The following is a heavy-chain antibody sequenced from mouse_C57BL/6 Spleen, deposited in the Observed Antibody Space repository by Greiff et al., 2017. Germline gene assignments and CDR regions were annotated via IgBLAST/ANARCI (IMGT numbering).Heavy chain of an antibody. V-gene: IGHV1-9*01. CDR1: GYTFTGYW. J-gene: IGHJ2*01. D-gene: IGHD3-2*02. Sequence: QVQLQQSGAELMKPGASVKLSCKATGYTFTGYWIEWVKQRPGHGLEWIGEILPGSGSTNYNEKFKGKATFTADTFSNTAYMQHSSLKTEDSAIYYCARSKTAQDIYYFDYWGQGTTLTVSS. CDR3: ARSKTAQDIYYFDY. CDR2: ILPGSGST.